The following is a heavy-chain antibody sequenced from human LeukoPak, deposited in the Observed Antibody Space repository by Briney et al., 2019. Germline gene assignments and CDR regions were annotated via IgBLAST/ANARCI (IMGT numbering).Heavy chain of an antibody. CDR2: ISAYNGNT. CDR1: GYTFTSYG. Sequence: ASVKVSCKASGYTFTSYGISWVRQAPGQGLEWMGWISAYNGNTNYAQKIQGRVTMTTDTSTSTAYMELSSLRSEDTAVYYCAREGGSTVTTETLFDYWGQGTQVTVSS. D-gene: IGHD4-17*01. CDR3: AREGGSTVTTETLFDY. J-gene: IGHJ4*02. V-gene: IGHV1-18*01.